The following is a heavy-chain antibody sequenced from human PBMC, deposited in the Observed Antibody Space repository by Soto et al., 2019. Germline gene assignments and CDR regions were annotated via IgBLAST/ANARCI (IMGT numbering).Heavy chain of an antibody. CDR3: ARVAY. J-gene: IGHJ4*02. Sequence: PGGSLRLSCEASGFTFSRVSMNWVRQFPGKGLGWVASISSGSSDTWYADSVKGRFIISRDNAQNSLFLQMNTLRPEDTAMYYCARVAYWGPGTQVTVSS. CDR1: GFTFSRVS. CDR2: ISSGSSDT. V-gene: IGHV3-21*01.